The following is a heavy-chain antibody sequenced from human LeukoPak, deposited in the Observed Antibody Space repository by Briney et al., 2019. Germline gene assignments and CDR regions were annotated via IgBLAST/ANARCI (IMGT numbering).Heavy chain of an antibody. CDR2: ISYDGSNK. Sequence: AGGSLRLSCAASGFTFSSYAMHWVRQAPGKGLEWVAVISYDGSNKYYADSVKGRFTISRDNSKNTLYLQMNSLRAEDTAVYYCARSYYDFWSGYYRGVFDYWGQGTLVTVSS. CDR1: GFTFSSYA. J-gene: IGHJ4*02. V-gene: IGHV3-30-3*01. D-gene: IGHD3-3*01. CDR3: ARSYYDFWSGYYRGVFDY.